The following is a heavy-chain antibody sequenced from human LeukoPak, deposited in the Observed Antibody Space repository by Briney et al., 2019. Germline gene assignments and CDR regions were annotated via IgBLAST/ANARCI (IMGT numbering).Heavy chain of an antibody. CDR2: ISGSGGST. Sequence: GGSLRLSCAASGFTFSSYAMSWVRQAPGKELEWVSAISGSGGSTYYADSVKGRFTISRDNSKNTLYLQMNSLRAEDTAVYYCAKALSEIYCSSTSCYLLDYWGQGTLVTVSS. CDR1: GFTFSSYA. J-gene: IGHJ4*02. V-gene: IGHV3-23*01. CDR3: AKALSEIYCSSTSCYLLDY. D-gene: IGHD2-2*01.